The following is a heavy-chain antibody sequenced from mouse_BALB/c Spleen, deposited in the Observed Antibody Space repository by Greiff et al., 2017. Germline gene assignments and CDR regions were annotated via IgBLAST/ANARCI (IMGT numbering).Heavy chain of an antibody. CDR1: GFTFSDYG. CDR2: ISNLAYSI. V-gene: IGHV5-15*02. J-gene: IGHJ1*01. D-gene: IGHD2-4*01. CDR3: ARRGYYDYDGYWYFDV. Sequence: EVQVVESGGGLVQPGGSRKLSCAASGFTFSDYGMAWVRQAPGKGPEWVAFISNLAYSIYYADTVTGRFTISRENAKNTLYLEMSSLRSEDTAMYYCARRGYYDYDGYWYFDVWGAGTTVTVSS.